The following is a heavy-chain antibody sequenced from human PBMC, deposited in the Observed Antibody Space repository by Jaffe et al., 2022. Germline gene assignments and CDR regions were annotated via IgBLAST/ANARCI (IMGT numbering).Heavy chain of an antibody. D-gene: IGHD6-13*01. CDR3: ARVRPYSSSWSPVGNWFDP. J-gene: IGHJ5*02. V-gene: IGHV4-30-2*01. Sequence: QLQLQESGSGLVKPSQTLSLTCAVSGGSISSGGYSWSWIRQPPGKGLEWIGYIYHSGSTYYNPSLKSRVTISVDRSKNQFSLKLSSVTAADTAVYYCARVRPYSSSWSPVGNWFDPWGQGTLVTVSS. CDR1: GGSISSGGYS. CDR2: IYHSGST.